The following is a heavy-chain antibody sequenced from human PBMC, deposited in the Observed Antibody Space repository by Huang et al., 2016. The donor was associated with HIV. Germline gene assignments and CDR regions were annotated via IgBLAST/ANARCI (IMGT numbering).Heavy chain of an antibody. V-gene: IGHV3-7*01. CDR2: INQDGSDK. Sequence: VQLVESGGGLVQPGGSLTLSCAGFEFTLSSYWMTWVRQAPGEGLEWVANINQDGSDKYYVDAVKGRFTITRDNAKNALYLQMSGLRAEDTAIYYCARNEYFLGRLDFWGQGALVTVSS. CDR3: ARNEYFLGRLDF. J-gene: IGHJ4*02. CDR1: EFTLSSYW. D-gene: IGHD3-9*01.